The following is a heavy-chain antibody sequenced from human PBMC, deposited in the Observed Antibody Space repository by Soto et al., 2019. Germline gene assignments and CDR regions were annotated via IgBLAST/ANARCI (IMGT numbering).Heavy chain of an antibody. CDR2: MNPNSGNT. D-gene: IGHD2-15*01. CDR1: GYTFTSYD. Sequence: QVQLVQSGAEVKKPGASVKVSCKASGYTFTSYDINWVRQATGQGLEWMGWMNPNSGNTGYAQKFQGRVTMTRNTSISTAYMELSSLRSEDTAVYYCARFHCSGGSCYWNWFDPWGQGTLVTVSS. CDR3: ARFHCSGGSCYWNWFDP. J-gene: IGHJ5*02. V-gene: IGHV1-8*01.